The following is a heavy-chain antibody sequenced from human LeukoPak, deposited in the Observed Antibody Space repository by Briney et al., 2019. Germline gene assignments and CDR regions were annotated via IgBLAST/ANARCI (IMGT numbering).Heavy chain of an antibody. J-gene: IGHJ4*02. V-gene: IGHV4-39*01. Sequence: SETLSLTCTVSGGSISSSSYYWGWIRQPPGKGLEWIGSIYYSGSTYYNPSLKSRVTISVDTSKNQFSLKLSSVTAADTAVYYCTGPAEALDYWGQGTLVTVSS. CDR2: IYYSGST. CDR1: GGSISSSSYY. CDR3: TGPAEALDY.